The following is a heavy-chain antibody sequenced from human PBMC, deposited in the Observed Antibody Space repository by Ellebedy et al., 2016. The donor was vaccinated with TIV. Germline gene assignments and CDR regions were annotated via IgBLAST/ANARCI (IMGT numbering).Heavy chain of an antibody. CDR3: AKISPTHRWAFDI. Sequence: GESLKISXEASGFTVSSYAMSWLRQAPGKGLEWVSVFGGRSTTTYYADSVKGRFTISRDNSKNTLFLQMNSLRGDDTARYYCAKISPTHRWAFDIWGQGTMVTVSS. J-gene: IGHJ3*02. D-gene: IGHD3-3*02. V-gene: IGHV3-23*01. CDR2: FGGRSTTT. CDR1: GFTVSSYA.